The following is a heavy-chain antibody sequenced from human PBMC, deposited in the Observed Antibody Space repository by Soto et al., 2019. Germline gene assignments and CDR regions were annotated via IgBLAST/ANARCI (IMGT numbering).Heavy chain of an antibody. CDR2: IYYSGSI. CDR3: ARSRLWEQHFDS. D-gene: IGHD1-26*01. V-gene: IGHV4-31*03. J-gene: IGHJ4*02. Sequence: PAAPLALTFTFSGGSITSEGYYWSWILQLPGKGLEWIGYIYYSGSIFYNPFLKSRASISAHSSKKQFSLKLSSVTAADTAVYYCARSRLWEQHFDSWGRGTLVTVSS. CDR1: GGSITSEGYY.